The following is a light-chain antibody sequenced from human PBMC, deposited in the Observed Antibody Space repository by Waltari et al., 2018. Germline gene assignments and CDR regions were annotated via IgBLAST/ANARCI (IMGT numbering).Light chain of an antibody. J-gene: IGLJ3*02. CDR3: CSYAGRYTWV. CDR1: SSDVGGYNY. V-gene: IGLV2-11*01. Sequence: QSALTQPRSVSGSPGPSVTIPCTGTSSDVGGYNYVPWFQQHPGKAPKLMIHDVSKRPSGVPDRFSGSKSGNTASLTISGLQADDETDYDCCSYAGRYTWVFGGGTKLTVL. CDR2: DVS.